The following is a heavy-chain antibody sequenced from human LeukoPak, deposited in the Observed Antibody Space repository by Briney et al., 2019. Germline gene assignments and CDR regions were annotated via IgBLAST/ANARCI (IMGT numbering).Heavy chain of an antibody. CDR2: FDPEDGET. CDR1: GYTLTELS. D-gene: IGHD3-22*01. V-gene: IGHV1-24*01. Sequence: ASVKVSCKVSGYTLTELSMHWVRQAPGNGLEWMGGFDPEDGETIYAQKFQGRVTMTEDTSTDTAYMELSSLRSEDTAVYYCATVGVWTGVKWLLDFDYWGQGTLVTVSS. J-gene: IGHJ4*02. CDR3: ATVGVWTGVKWLLDFDY.